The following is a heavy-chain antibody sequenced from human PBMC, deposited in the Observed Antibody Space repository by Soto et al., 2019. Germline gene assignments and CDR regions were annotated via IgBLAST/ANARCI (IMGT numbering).Heavy chain of an antibody. Sequence: GGSLRLSCAASGFTFSSYWMSWVRQAPGKGLEWVANIKQDGSEKYYVDSVKGRFTISRDNAKNSLYLQMNSLRAEDTAVYYCARVYCSSTSCKMTYYFDYWGQGTLVTVSS. V-gene: IGHV3-7*01. CDR2: IKQDGSEK. D-gene: IGHD2-2*01. CDR1: GFTFSSYW. J-gene: IGHJ4*02. CDR3: ARVYCSSTSCKMTYYFDY.